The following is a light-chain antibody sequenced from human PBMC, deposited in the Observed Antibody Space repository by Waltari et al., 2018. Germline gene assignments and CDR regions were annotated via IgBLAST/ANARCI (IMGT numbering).Light chain of an antibody. V-gene: IGKV3-20*01. Sequence: EIVLTQSPGALSLSPGETATLSCRASQSIGRTIAWYQQKPGQAPRLLIYATSTRATGMPDRFSGSGSETDFSLTIYRLEPEDFAVYYCQHYVRLPVTFGQGTKVEIK. CDR2: ATS. CDR3: QHYVRLPVT. J-gene: IGKJ1*01. CDR1: QSIGRT.